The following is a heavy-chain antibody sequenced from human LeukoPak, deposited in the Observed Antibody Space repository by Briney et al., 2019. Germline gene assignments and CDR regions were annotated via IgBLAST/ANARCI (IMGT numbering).Heavy chain of an antibody. D-gene: IGHD6-13*01. V-gene: IGHV1-46*01. CDR2: INPSGGST. CDR1: GYTFTSYY. Sequence: ASVKVSCKASGYTFTSYYMHWVRQAPGQGLEWMGIINPSGGSTSYAQKFQGRVTMTWDTSTSTVCMELSSLRSEDTAVYYCARVMGSSSASDAFDIWGQGTMVTVSS. J-gene: IGHJ3*02. CDR3: ARVMGSSSASDAFDI.